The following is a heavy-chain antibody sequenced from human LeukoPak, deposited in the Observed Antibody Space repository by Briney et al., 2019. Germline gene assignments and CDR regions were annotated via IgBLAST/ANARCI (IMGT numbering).Heavy chain of an antibody. V-gene: IGHV1-46*04. Sequence: GASVKVSCKASEDTFTRHYIHWVRQAPGQGLEWIGLINPDDDSIDYTQKLRGRITVTRDRSTSTVYMELKSPRSDDTALYYCAREGGSYKHFDDWGQGSLVTVSS. CDR1: EDTFTRHY. CDR3: AREGGSYKHFDD. CDR2: INPDDDSI. D-gene: IGHD3-10*01. J-gene: IGHJ4*02.